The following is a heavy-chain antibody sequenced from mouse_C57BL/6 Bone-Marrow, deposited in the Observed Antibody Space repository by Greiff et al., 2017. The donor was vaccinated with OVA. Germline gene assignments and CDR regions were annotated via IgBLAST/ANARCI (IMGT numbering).Heavy chain of an antibody. D-gene: IGHD1-1*01. V-gene: IGHV14-3*01. CDR1: GFNIKNSY. CDR2: IDPATGNT. CDR3: ACLVVAGSYFGD. Sequence: DVKLQESVAELVRPGASVKLSCTASGFNIKNSYMHWVQQTPEQGLEWIARIDPATGNTKYAPTFQGKATITADTSSNTAYLQLSSLTSEDTDIYYCACLVVAGSYFGDWGQGTTLTVAT. J-gene: IGHJ2*01.